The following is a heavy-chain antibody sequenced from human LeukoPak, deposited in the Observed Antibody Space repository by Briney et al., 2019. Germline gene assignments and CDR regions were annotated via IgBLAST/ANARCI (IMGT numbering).Heavy chain of an antibody. CDR1: GYSISSGYY. CDR3: ARVGPPQAFDY. D-gene: IGHD1-26*01. V-gene: IGHV4-38-2*02. Sequence: PSETLSLTCTVSGYSISSGYYWGWIRQPAGKGLEWIGSIYHSGSTYYNPSLKSRVTISVDTSKNQFSLKLSSVTAADTAVYYCARVGPPQAFDYWGQGTLVTVSS. CDR2: IYHSGST. J-gene: IGHJ4*02.